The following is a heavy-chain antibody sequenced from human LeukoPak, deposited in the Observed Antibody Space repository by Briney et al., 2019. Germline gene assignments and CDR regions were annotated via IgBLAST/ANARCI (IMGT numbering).Heavy chain of an antibody. J-gene: IGHJ3*02. CDR2: ISWNSGNI. CDR3: AKDIKRMRGRVWKMCAFDI. CDR1: GFTFDDYA. Sequence: PGRSLRLSCSASGFTFDDYAMHWVRQAPGKGLEWVSGISWNSGNIDYADSVKGRFTISRDNAKNSLYLQMNSLRAEDTALYYCAKDIKRMRGRVWKMCAFDIWGKGTRVTVST. D-gene: IGHD1-1*01. V-gene: IGHV3-9*01.